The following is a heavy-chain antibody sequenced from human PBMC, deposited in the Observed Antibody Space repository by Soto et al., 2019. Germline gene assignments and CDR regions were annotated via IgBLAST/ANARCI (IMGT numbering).Heavy chain of an antibody. CDR1: GYTFTSYG. J-gene: IGHJ3*02. V-gene: IGHV1-18*04. D-gene: IGHD1-26*01. CDR2: ISAYNGNT. Sequence: GASVKVSCKASGYTFTSYGISWVRQAPGQGLEWMGWISAYNGNTNYAQKLQGRVTMTADTSTSTAYMELRSLRSDDTAVYYCARDAPIELQVRDEAFDICGQGTMVTVSS. CDR3: ARDAPIELQVRDEAFDI.